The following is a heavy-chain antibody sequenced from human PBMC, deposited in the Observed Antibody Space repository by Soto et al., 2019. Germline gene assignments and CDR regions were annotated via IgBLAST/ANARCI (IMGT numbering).Heavy chain of an antibody. CDR1: GFTFSDYY. D-gene: IGHD5-12*01. CDR2: ISSGGSTI. CDR3: ARDSSGYDSSPRHV. J-gene: IGHJ6*04. V-gene: IGHV3-11*01. Sequence: GGSLRLSCAASGFTFSDYYMSWIRQAPGKGLEWVSYISSGGSTIYYADSVKGRFTISRDNAKNSLYLQMNSLRAEDTAVYYCARDSSGYDSSPRHVWGKGTTVTVSS.